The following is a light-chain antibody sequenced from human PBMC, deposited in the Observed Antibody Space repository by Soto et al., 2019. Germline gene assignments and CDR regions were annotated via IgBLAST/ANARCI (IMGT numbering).Light chain of an antibody. CDR2: GTS. J-gene: IGKJ1*01. CDR1: QGITNL. CDR3: QQSYSSSWT. Sequence: DIQMTQSPSSLSASVGDRVTITCRASQGITNLVNWYQHKPGQAPKLLIYGTSSLLSGVPSRFSGSGSGTDFTLTISGLQLEDFATYYCQQSYSSSWTFGQGTTVENK. V-gene: IGKV1-39*01.